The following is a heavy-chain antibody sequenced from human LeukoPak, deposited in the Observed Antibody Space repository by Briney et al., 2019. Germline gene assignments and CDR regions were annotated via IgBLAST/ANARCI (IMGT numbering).Heavy chain of an antibody. CDR2: VSYDATKT. CDR1: GFTFTNYA. D-gene: IGHD6-19*01. CDR3: ASYSGWYNYFDY. V-gene: IGHV3-30*04. Sequence: GGSLRLSCTASGFTFTNYAINWVRQGPGKGLEWVALVSYDATKTFYADSVKGRFTISRDNSKNTVYLQMDGLRVDDTAVYYCASYSGWYNYFDYWGQGTLVTVSS. J-gene: IGHJ4*02.